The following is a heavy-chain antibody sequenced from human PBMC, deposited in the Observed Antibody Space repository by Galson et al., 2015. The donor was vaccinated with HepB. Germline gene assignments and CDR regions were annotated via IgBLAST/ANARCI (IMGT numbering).Heavy chain of an antibody. CDR3: ARGYTSSFSWFDP. CDR1: GYTFTSYG. D-gene: IGHD6-13*01. J-gene: IGHJ5*02. CDR2: ISAYNGTT. Sequence: SVKVSCKASGYTFTSYGISWVRQAPGQGLEWMGWISAYNGTTNYAQKPQGRVTMTRDTSTSTVYMELSSVRSEDTAVYYCARGYTSSFSWFDPWGQGTLVTVSS. V-gene: IGHV1-18*04.